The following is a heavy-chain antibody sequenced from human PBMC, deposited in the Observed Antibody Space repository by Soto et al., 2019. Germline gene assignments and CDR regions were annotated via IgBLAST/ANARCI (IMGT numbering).Heavy chain of an antibody. J-gene: IGHJ4*02. D-gene: IGHD6-19*01. CDR3: ARRSSGWYFDY. Sequence: EVQLLESGGGLVQPGGSLRLSCAASGFTFSSYAMNWVRQAPGKGLEWVSVISGSGDSTYYADSVKGRFTISRDNSKNTLYLQMNSLRAEDTAVYYCARRSSGWYFDYWGQGTLVTVCS. CDR2: ISGSGDST. CDR1: GFTFSSYA. V-gene: IGHV3-23*01.